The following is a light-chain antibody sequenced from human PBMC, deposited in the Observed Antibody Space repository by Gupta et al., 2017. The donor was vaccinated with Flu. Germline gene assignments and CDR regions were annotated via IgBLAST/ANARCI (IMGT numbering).Light chain of an antibody. Sequence: EIVLTQSPATLSLSPGERATLSCRASQSVSSYLAWYQQKPGQAPRLLIYDASNRATGIPARFSGSGSGTDFPLTISSLEPEDFAVYYCQQRSNWRPTFGGGTKVEIK. CDR3: QQRSNWRPT. CDR2: DAS. CDR1: QSVSSY. J-gene: IGKJ4*01. V-gene: IGKV3-11*01.